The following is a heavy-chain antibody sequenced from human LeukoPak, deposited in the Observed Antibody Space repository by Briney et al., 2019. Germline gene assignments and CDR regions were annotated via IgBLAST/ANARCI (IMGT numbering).Heavy chain of an antibody. CDR2: ISYDGSNK. D-gene: IGHD3-3*01. V-gene: IGHV3-30*18. Sequence: GGSLRLSCAASGFTFSSYGMHWVRQAPGKGLEWVAVISYDGSNKYYADSVKGRFTISRDNSKNTLYLQMNSLRAEDTAVYYCANEASYDFWSGYFTPQEWWSPMDVWGQGTTVTVSS. J-gene: IGHJ6*02. CDR1: GFTFSSYG. CDR3: ANEASYDFWSGYFTPQEWWSPMDV.